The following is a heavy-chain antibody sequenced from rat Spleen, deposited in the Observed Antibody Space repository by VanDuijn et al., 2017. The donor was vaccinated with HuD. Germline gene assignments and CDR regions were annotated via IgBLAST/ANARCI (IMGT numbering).Heavy chain of an antibody. V-gene: IGHV5-29*01. CDR2: ISYDDSST. Sequence: EVQLVETGGGLVQPGRSLKLSCVTSGFTFSSFWMYWIRQAPTRGLEWVATISYDDSSTYYRDSVKGRFTISRDNAKSILYLQVDSLRSEDTTIYYCARQATTVPSYFDYWGQGVMVTVSS. CDR3: ARQATTVPSYFDY. J-gene: IGHJ2*01. D-gene: IGHD1-1*01. CDR1: GFTFSSFW.